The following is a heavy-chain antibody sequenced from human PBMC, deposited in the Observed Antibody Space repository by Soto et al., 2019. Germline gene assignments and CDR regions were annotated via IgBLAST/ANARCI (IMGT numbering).Heavy chain of an antibody. CDR2: IYHSGST. CDR3: ARDATIFGVVITETTWFDP. D-gene: IGHD3-3*01. Sequence: SETLSLTCAVSGYSISSGYYWGWIRQPPGKGLEWIGSIYHSGSTYYNPSLKSRVTISVDTSKNQFSLKLSSVTAADTAVYYCARDATIFGVVITETTWFDPWGQGTLVTVSS. V-gene: IGHV4-38-2*02. J-gene: IGHJ5*02. CDR1: GYSISSGYY.